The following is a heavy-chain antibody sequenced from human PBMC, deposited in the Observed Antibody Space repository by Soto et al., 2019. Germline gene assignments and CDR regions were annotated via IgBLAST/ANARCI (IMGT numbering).Heavy chain of an antibody. V-gene: IGHV3-30-3*01. CDR1: GFTFSSYA. J-gene: IGHJ6*02. CDR2: ISYDGSNK. Sequence: GGSRRLSCAASGFTFSSYAMHWVRQAPGKGLEWVAVISYDGSNKYYADSVKGRFTISRDNSKNTLYLQMNSLRAEDTAVYYCARDRVVSSWYFYYYGMDVWGQGTTVTVPS. D-gene: IGHD6-13*01. CDR3: ARDRVVSSWYFYYYGMDV.